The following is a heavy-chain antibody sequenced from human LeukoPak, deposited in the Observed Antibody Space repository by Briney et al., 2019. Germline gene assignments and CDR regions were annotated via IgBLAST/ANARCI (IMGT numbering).Heavy chain of an antibody. CDR1: GFTFSSYE. D-gene: IGHD5-18*01. CDR3: ATQYSHGGGDFDY. V-gene: IGHV3-48*03. Sequence: GGSLRLSCAASGFTFSSYEMNWVRQAPGKGLEWVSYISSSGSTIYYADSVKGRFTISRDNAKNSLYLQMNSLRAEDTAVYYCATQYSHGGGDFDYWGQGTLVTVSS. J-gene: IGHJ4*02. CDR2: ISSSGSTI.